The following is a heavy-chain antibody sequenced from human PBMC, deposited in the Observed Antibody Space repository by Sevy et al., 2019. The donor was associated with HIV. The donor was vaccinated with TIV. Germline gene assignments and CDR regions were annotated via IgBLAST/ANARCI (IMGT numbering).Heavy chain of an antibody. CDR3: AKDGYSSIYYGELDY. J-gene: IGHJ4*02. D-gene: IGHD3-10*01. CDR1: GFIFDNYA. V-gene: IGHV3-23*01. CDR2: ISGSGGKI. Sequence: GGSLRLSCTASGFIFDNYAMNWVRQAPGKGLEWVSAISGSGGKIYYAESVKGRFTISRDNSRKILYLQMKNVKAEDTGVYVCAKDGYSSIYYGELDYWGQGTPVTVSS.